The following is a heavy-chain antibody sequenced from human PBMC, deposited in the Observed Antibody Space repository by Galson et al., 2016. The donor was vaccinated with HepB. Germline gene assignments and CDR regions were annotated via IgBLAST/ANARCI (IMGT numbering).Heavy chain of an antibody. D-gene: IGHD5-18*01. CDR1: GGSFNSGGYY. CDR2: INYSGST. CDR3: ARAHYTSMALYYFDF. V-gene: IGHV4-31*03. J-gene: IGHJ4*02. Sequence: PLSLTCIVSGGSFNSGGYYWGWLRHHPEKGLEWIGLINYSGSTYYNPSLKSRLSMSVDTSKNQFSLNVTSVTAADTAVYYCARAHYTSMALYYFDFWGQGTLVTVSS.